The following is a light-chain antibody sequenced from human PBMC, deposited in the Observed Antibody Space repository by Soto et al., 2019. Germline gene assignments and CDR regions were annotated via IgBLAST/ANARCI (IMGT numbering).Light chain of an antibody. CDR2: DAS. CDR1: QTISSW. J-gene: IGKJ1*01. V-gene: IGKV1-5*01. CDR3: QQYYNYPWT. Sequence: DIQMTQSPSTLSGSVGDRVTITCRASQTISSWLAWYQQKPGKAPKVLIYDASNLKSGVPSRFSGSGSGTEFTLTISSLQPDDFATYYCQQYYNYPWTFGQGTKVDIK.